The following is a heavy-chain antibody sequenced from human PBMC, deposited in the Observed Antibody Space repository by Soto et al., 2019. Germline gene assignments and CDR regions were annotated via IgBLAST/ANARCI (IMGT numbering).Heavy chain of an antibody. CDR2: INPSGGST. CDR3: ARASGYSSSWYPLNPYYYYGMDV. V-gene: IGHV1-46*01. J-gene: IGHJ6*02. Sequence: GASVKVSCKASGYTFTSYYMHWVRQAPGQGLEWMGIINPSGGSTSYAQKFQGRVIMTRDTSTSTVYMELSSLRSEDTVVYYCARASGYSSSWYPLNPYYYYGMDVWGQGTTVTVSS. CDR1: GYTFTSYY. D-gene: IGHD6-13*01.